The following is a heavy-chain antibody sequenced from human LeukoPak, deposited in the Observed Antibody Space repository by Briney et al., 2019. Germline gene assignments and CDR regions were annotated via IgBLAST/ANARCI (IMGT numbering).Heavy chain of an antibody. CDR1: GFTVSGNY. J-gene: IGHJ3*02. D-gene: IGHD1-14*01. CDR3: ARGIPDYSKLNGDAFDI. Sequence: PGGSLRLSCAASGFTVSGNYMSWVRQAPGKGLEWVSVIYSGGSTYYADSVKGRFTISRDNSKNTLYLQMNSLRAEDTAVYYCARGIPDYSKLNGDAFDIWGQGTMVTVSS. V-gene: IGHV3-66*01. CDR2: IYSGGST.